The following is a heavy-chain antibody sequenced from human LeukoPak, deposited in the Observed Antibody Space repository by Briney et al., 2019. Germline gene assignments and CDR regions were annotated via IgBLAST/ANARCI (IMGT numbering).Heavy chain of an antibody. Sequence: GGSLSFSCVALGFTSGGFWRPWVGQAPGRGLEWVAIIKEDGTEKYYVDSVKGRFTISRDNAKNSLYLQMNSLRAEDTALYYCVRGVGWILDYWGQGILVTVAS. CDR3: VRGVGWILDY. V-gene: IGHV3-7*04. CDR1: GFTSGGFW. J-gene: IGHJ4*02. CDR2: IKEDGTEK. D-gene: IGHD2-2*03.